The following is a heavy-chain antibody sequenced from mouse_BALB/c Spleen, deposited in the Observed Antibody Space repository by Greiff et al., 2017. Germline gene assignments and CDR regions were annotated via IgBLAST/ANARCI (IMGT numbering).Heavy chain of an antibody. J-gene: IGHJ3*01. Sequence: EVKLVESGGGLVKPGGSLKLSCAASGFTFSDYYMYWVRQTPEKRLEWVATISDGGSYTYYPDSVKGRFTISRDNAKNNLYLQMSSLKSEDTAMYYCARQDDYGWFAYWGQGTLVTVSA. D-gene: IGHD2-4*01. V-gene: IGHV5-4*02. CDR1: GFTFSDYY. CDR2: ISDGGSYT. CDR3: ARQDDYGWFAY.